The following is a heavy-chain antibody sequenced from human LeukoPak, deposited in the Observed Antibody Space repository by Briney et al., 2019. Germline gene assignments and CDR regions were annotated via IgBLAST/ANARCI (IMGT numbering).Heavy chain of an antibody. J-gene: IGHJ3*01. V-gene: IGHV3-21*01. CDR1: GFTFDDYG. CDR3: ARVMRRYDILTGYPQDAFDV. Sequence: GGSLRLSCAASGFTFDDYGMSWVRQAPGKGLEWVSSISSSSSYIYYADSVKGRFTISRDNAKNSLYLQMNSLRAEDTAVYYCARVMRRYDILTGYPQDAFDVWGLGTMVTVSS. CDR2: ISSSSSYI. D-gene: IGHD3-9*01.